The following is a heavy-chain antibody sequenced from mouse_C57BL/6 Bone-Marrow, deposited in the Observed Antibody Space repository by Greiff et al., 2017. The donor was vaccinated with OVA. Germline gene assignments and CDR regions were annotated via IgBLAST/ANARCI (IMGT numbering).Heavy chain of an antibody. Sequence: VQLQQSGPVLVKPGASVKMSCKASGYTFTDYYMNWVKQSHGKSLEWIGVINPYNGGTSYNQKFKGKATLTVDKSSSTAYMELNSLTSEDSAVYYCARGGRSGYWFADWGQGTLVTVSA. CDR1: GYTFTDYY. J-gene: IGHJ3*01. CDR2: INPYNGGT. D-gene: IGHD3-2*02. CDR3: ARGGRSGYWFAD. V-gene: IGHV1-19*01.